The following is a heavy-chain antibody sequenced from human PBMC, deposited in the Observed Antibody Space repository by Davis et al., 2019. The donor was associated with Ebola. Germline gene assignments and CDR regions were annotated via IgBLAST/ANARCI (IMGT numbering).Heavy chain of an antibody. V-gene: IGHV3-11*01. D-gene: IGHD4-11*01. CDR1: GFTFSDYY. CDR3: ARDLDYLKKYYYYGMDV. CDR2: ISSSGRTI. Sequence: GESLKISCAASGFTFSDYYMSWLRQAPGKGLEWVSYISSSGRTIYYADSVKGRFTISRDNAKNSLYLQMNSLRAEDTAVYYCARDLDYLKKYYYYGMDVWGQGTTVTVSS. J-gene: IGHJ6*02.